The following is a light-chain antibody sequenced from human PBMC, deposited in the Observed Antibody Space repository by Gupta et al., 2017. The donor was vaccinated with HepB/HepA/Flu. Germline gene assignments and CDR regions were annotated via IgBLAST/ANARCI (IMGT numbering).Light chain of an antibody. CDR1: QSVGTN. V-gene: IGKV3-15*01. CDR2: GAS. J-gene: IGKJ1*01. CDR3: HQYNNSPPWT. Sequence: ETVMTLSPATLSVSPGERATLSCRASQSVGTNLAWYQQKPGKAPRLVIHGASTRATGIPARFSGSRSGTEFTLTISSLQSEDFAVYYCHQYNNSPPWTFGQGTKVESK.